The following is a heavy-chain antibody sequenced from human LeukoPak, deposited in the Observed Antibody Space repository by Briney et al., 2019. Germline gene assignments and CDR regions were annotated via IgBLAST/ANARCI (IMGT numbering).Heavy chain of an antibody. V-gene: IGHV3-23*01. CDR3: AKDDAWGRYQD. CDR1: GFTFSIYG. Sequence: GGSLRLSCAASGFTFSIYGMNWVRQAPGKGLEWVSGIRGDGVTTYYADSVKGRFSISRDNSKNTMDLQMSSLGAEDTAVYFCAKDDAWGRYQDWGQGTLVTVSS. CDR2: IRGDGVTT. J-gene: IGHJ1*01. D-gene: IGHD3-16*01.